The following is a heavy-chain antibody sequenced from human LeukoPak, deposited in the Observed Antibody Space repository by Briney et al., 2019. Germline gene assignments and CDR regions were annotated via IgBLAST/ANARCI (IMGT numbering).Heavy chain of an antibody. Sequence: SETLSLTRTVSGGSISSYYWSWIRQPPGKGLEWIGYIYYSGSTNYNPSLKSRVTISVDTSKNQFSLKLSSVTAADTAVYYCARTYSSSWSYYFDYWGQGTLVTVSS. V-gene: IGHV4-59*08. CDR2: IYYSGST. CDR1: GGSISSYY. J-gene: IGHJ4*02. D-gene: IGHD6-13*01. CDR3: ARTYSSSWSYYFDY.